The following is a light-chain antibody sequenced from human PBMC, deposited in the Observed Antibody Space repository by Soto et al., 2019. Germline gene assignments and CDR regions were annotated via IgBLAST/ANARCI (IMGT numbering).Light chain of an antibody. V-gene: IGLV2-8*01. CDR1: SSDVGAYKY. Sequence: QSVLTQPPSASGSPGQSLTISCTGTSSDVGAYKYVSWYQQYPGKAPKLMIYEVTKRPSGVPDRFSGSKSGNTASLTVSGLHAEDEAAYYCSSYAGSNIYVFGTGTKVTVL. J-gene: IGLJ1*01. CDR2: EVT. CDR3: SSYAGSNIYV.